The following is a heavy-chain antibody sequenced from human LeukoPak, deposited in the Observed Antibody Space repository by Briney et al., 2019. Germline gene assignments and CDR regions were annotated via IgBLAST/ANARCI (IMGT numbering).Heavy chain of an antibody. CDR3: ARVDGGFGEKFWIGYYYYMDV. CDR1: GFTVSSNY. D-gene: IGHD3-10*01. CDR2: INWNGGST. V-gene: IGHV3-20*04. J-gene: IGHJ6*03. Sequence: GGSLRLSCAASGFTVSSNYMSWVRQAPGKGLEWVSGINWNGGSTGYADSVKGRFTISRDNAKNSLYLQMNSLRAEDTALYYCARVDGGFGEKFWIGYYYYMDVWGKGTTVTVSS.